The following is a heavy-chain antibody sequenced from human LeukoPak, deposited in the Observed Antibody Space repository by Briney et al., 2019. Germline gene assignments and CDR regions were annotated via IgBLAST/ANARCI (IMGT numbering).Heavy chain of an antibody. CDR2: ISAYNGNT. CDR3: ARGRFLVATISDYYYMDV. D-gene: IGHD5-12*01. V-gene: IGHV1-18*01. CDR1: GYTFTSYG. Sequence: ASVKVSCKASGYTFTSYGISWVRQAPGQGLEWMAWISAYNGNTNYAQKLQGRVTMTTDTSTSTAYMELRSLRSDDTAVYYCARGRFLVATISDYYYMDVWGKGTTVTVSS. J-gene: IGHJ6*03.